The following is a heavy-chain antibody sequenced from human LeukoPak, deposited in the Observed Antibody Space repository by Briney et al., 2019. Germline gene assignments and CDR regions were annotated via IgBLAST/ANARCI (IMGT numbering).Heavy chain of an antibody. CDR3: ARGGSGYDSFYYYGMDV. J-gene: IGHJ6*02. CDR2: IYDSGST. Sequence: NPSETLSLTCTVSGGSISSYYWSWIRQPPGKGLEWIGYIYDSGSTNYNPSLKSRVTISVDTSKNQFSLKLSSVTAADTAVYYCARGGSGYDSFYYYGMDVWGQWTTVTVSS. D-gene: IGHD5-12*01. V-gene: IGHV4-59*01. CDR1: GGSISSYY.